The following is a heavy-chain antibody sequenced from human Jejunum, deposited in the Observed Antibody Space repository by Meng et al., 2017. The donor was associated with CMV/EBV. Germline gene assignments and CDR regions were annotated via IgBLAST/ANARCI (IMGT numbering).Heavy chain of an antibody. CDR3: ARGLPIFGVVGDAFDV. D-gene: IGHD3-3*01. V-gene: IGHV3-30-3*01. J-gene: IGHJ3*01. CDR1: FTLRNSA. CDR2: RSYDGNIK. Sequence: FTLRNSAMHWVRQAPGKGLEWVALRSYDGNIKNYADSVKGRFTVSREESKNTLYLQMNSLRPEDTAVYYCARGLPIFGVVGDAFDVLGQGTMVTVSS.